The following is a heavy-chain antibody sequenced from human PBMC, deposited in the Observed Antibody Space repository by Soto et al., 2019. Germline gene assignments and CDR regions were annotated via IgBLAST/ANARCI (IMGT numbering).Heavy chain of an antibody. D-gene: IGHD2-21*02. CDR3: AKCVVLLTTSGGWCNWLDP. CDR2: IRADGAGT. J-gene: IGHJ5*02. CDR1: EFTFSNYA. V-gene: IGHV3-23*01. Sequence: EVQLLESGGGLVQPGGSLRLSCTASEFTFSNYAMSWVRQAPGKGLEWVSGIRADGAGTYYAASVKGRFTISRDNSKNTLYVQMHRLRAEDTAVYYCAKCVVLLTTSGGWCNWLDPGGQGTLVTVSS.